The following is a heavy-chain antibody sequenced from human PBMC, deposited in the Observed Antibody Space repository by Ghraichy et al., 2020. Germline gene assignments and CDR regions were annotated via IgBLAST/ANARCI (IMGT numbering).Heavy chain of an antibody. CDR3: ARGYSYGNWYFDL. Sequence: SETLSLTCTVSGGSISSSRYYWGWIRQPPGKGLEWIGSISYSGNTYYNSSLRSRVIISVDTSKNQFSLKLTSVTAADTAVYYCARGYSYGNWYFDLWGRGTLVTVSS. CDR1: GGSISSSRYY. CDR2: ISYSGNT. V-gene: IGHV4-39*01. D-gene: IGHD5-18*01. J-gene: IGHJ2*01.